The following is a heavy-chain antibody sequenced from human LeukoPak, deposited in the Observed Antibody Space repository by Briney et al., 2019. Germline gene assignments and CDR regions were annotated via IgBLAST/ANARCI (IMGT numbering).Heavy chain of an antibody. J-gene: IGHJ4*02. CDR3: ARQAGTSWYDY. Sequence: PSETLSLTCTVSGDSISSYYWSWIRQPPGKGLEWIGYIYYSGCTNYNPSLKSRVTISVDTSKNQFSLKLSSVTAADTAVYYCARQAGTSWYDYWGQGTVVTVYS. D-gene: IGHD6-13*01. CDR1: GDSISSYY. CDR2: IYYSGCT. V-gene: IGHV4-59*08.